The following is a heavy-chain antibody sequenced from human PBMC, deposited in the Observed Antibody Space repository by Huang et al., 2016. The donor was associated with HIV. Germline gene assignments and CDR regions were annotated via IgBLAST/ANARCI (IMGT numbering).Heavy chain of an antibody. J-gene: IGHJ4*02. CDR1: GYSFSSYW. Sequence: VQLVRSGAEVKKSGESLKISCKGSGYSFSSYWIAWVRQMPGKGLEWMVIIFPDDSDTAYSPSFEGQVTISADKSIGTAYLQWSSLKASDTAMYYCARRFSSSSGYFDYWGQGSLVTVSS. CDR3: ARRFSSSSGYFDY. CDR2: IFPDDSDT. V-gene: IGHV5-51*01. D-gene: IGHD6-6*01.